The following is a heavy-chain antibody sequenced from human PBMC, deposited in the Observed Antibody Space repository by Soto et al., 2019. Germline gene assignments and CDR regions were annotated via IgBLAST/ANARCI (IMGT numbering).Heavy chain of an antibody. CDR1: GGSISSYY. CDR2: IYYSGST. J-gene: IGHJ5*02. CDR3: ARLPTIFGVDSPGWFDP. V-gene: IGHV4-59*01. D-gene: IGHD3-3*01. Sequence: KTSETLSLTCTVSGGSISSYYWSWIRQPPGKGLEWIGYIYYSGSTNYKPSLKSRVTISVDTSKNQFSLKLSSVTAADTAVYYCARLPTIFGVDSPGWFDPWGQGTLVTAPQ.